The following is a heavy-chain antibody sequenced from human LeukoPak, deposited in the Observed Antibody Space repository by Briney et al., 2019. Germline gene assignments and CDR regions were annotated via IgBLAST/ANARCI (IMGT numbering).Heavy chain of an antibody. Sequence: GTSLRLSCGASGFNFKNYAMHWVRQAPGKGLEWVGVISYDGTKKYHAASVKGRFTISRDNPKNTVFLQMNDLRPDDMALYYCAREAVNYGGSDYWGQGTLVTVSS. D-gene: IGHD3-16*01. J-gene: IGHJ4*02. CDR3: AREAVNYGGSDY. CDR2: ISYDGTKK. CDR1: GFNFKNYA. V-gene: IGHV3-30*04.